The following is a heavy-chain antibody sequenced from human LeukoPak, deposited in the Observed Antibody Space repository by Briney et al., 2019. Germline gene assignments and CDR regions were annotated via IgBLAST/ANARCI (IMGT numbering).Heavy chain of an antibody. CDR2: IQYDGSNK. Sequence: GGSLRLSCAASGFTFSSYGMHWVRQAPGKGLEWVAFIQYDGSNKYYADSVKGRFTISRDNSKDTLYLQMNSLRAEDTAVYYCARDLWGPFDYWGQGTLVTVSS. CDR3: ARDLWGPFDY. D-gene: IGHD7-27*01. V-gene: IGHV3-30*02. J-gene: IGHJ4*02. CDR1: GFTFSSYG.